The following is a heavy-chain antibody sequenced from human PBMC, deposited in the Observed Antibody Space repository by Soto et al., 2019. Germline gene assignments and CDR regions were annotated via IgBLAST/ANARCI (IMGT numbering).Heavy chain of an antibody. D-gene: IGHD3-22*01. CDR3: AKDPSYYYDSRGDY. CDR1: GFTFSSYV. V-gene: IGHV3-30*18. CDR2: ISYDGSNK. J-gene: IGHJ4*02. Sequence: SLRLSCASSGFTFSSYVIPWAVQAPGKGLEWVAVISYDGSNKYYADSVKGRFTISRDNSKNTLYLQMNSLRAEDTAVYYCAKDPSYYYDSRGDYWGQGTLVTVSS.